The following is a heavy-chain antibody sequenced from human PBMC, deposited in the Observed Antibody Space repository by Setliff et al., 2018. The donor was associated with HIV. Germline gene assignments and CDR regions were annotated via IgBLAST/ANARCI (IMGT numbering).Heavy chain of an antibody. J-gene: IGHJ4*02. Sequence: GGSLRLSCAAPGFTFSIHAMSWVRQAPGKGLEWVSAISGSGGNTYYADSVKGRFTVSRDNSKNTLYLQMNSLRAEDTAVYYCARYARVPQFWGQGTLVTVSS. CDR1: GFTFSIHA. D-gene: IGHD1-1*01. CDR3: ARYARVPQF. V-gene: IGHV3-23*01. CDR2: ISGSGGNT.